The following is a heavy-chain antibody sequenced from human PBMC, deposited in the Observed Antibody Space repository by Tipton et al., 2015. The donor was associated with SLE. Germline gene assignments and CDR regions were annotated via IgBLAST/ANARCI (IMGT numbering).Heavy chain of an antibody. V-gene: IGHV3-23*01. CDR1: GFSFSTYA. CDR3: ARGGSDY. CDR2: ISSGGTST. D-gene: IGHD3-16*01. J-gene: IGHJ4*02. Sequence: SLRLSCAASGFSFSTYAMTWVRQAPGMGLAWVSSISSGGTSTYYADSVKGRFTISRDNSKNTLYLQMNSLRDEDTAVYYCARGGSDYWGQGTLVTVSS.